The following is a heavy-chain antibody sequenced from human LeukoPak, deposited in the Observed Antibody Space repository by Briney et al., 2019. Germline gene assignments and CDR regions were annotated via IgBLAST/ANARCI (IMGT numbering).Heavy chain of an antibody. J-gene: IGHJ3*02. D-gene: IGHD3-9*01. CDR1: GYTFTGYY. CDR2: INPNSGGT. V-gene: IGHV1-2*02. CDR3: ARANNYITISAFDI. Sequence: ASVKVSCKASGYTFTGYYMHWVRQAPGQGLEWMGWINPNSGGTNYAQKFQGRVTMTRDTSISTAYMDLSRLRSDDTAVYYCARANNYITISAFDIWGQGTMVTVSS.